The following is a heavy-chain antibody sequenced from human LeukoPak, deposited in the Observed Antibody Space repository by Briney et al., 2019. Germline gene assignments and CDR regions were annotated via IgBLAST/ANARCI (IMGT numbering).Heavy chain of an antibody. D-gene: IGHD3-9*01. J-gene: IGHJ4*02. Sequence: SETLSLTCTVSGGSISSYYWSWIRQPPGKGLEWIGYIYYSGSTNYNPSLKSRVTISVDTSKNQFSLKLSSVTAADTAVYYCARRAGSDCDILTGYYRSSYYFDYWGQGTLVTVSS. CDR1: GGSISSYY. CDR2: IYYSGST. V-gene: IGHV4-59*01. CDR3: ARRAGSDCDILTGYYRSSYYFDY.